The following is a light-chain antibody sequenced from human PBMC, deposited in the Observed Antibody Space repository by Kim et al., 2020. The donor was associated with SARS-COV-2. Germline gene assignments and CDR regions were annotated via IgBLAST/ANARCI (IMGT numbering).Light chain of an antibody. CDR3: QQYNDWPFT. J-gene: IGKJ4*01. CDR2: AAS. CDR1: QSVSGN. Sequence: EIVLTQSPATLSVSPGERATLSCRASQSVSGNLAWYQQEPGQPPRLLIFAASTRATGIPARFSGSGSGTEFTLTISSLQSEDFAVYYCQQYNDWPFTFGGGTKVDIK. V-gene: IGKV3-15*01.